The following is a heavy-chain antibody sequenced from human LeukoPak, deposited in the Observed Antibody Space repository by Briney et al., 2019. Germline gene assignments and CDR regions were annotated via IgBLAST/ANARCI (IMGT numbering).Heavy chain of an antibody. D-gene: IGHD4/OR15-4a*01. Sequence: GGSLRLSCAASGFTFSSYAMSWVRQAPGKGLEWVSAIIGSGGSTYYADSVKGRFTISRDNSKNTLYLQMNSLRAEDTAVYYCAKDRGSNYQFPYWFDPWGQGTLVTVSS. V-gene: IGHV3-23*01. J-gene: IGHJ5*02. CDR1: GFTFSSYA. CDR3: AKDRGSNYQFPYWFDP. CDR2: IIGSGGST.